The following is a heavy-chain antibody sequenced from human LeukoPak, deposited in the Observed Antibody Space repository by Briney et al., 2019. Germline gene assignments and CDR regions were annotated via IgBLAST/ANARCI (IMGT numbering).Heavy chain of an antibody. J-gene: IGHJ6*03. D-gene: IGHD6-13*01. CDR3: ARAIPAAGTGYYYMDV. CDR2: TSSRSSTI. V-gene: IGHV3-48*01. Sequence: GGSLRHSCAASGFIFSSYSMNWVRQAPGKGLEWVSHTSSRSSTIYYADSVKGRFTISRDNAQNSLYLQLNRLRAEDTAVYYCARAIPAAGTGYYYMDVWGKGTTVTVSS. CDR1: GFIFSSYS.